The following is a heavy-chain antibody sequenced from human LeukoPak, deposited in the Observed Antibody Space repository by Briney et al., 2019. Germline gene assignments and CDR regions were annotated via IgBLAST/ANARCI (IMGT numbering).Heavy chain of an antibody. CDR2: IYGGGST. J-gene: IGHJ4*02. CDR3: AGVSRGP. CDR1: GLTVSSNY. V-gene: IGHV3-66*01. Sequence: GGSLRLSCAASGLTVSSNYMSWVRQAPGKGLEWVSIIYGGGSTSYADSVKGRFTISRDNSKNTVYLQMNSLRAEDTAVYYCAGVSRGPWGQGTLVTVSS. D-gene: IGHD3-10*01.